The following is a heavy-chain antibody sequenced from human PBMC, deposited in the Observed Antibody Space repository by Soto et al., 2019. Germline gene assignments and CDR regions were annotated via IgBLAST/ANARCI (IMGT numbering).Heavy chain of an antibody. CDR2: ISYDGSNK. Sequence: PGGSLRLSCAASGFTFSSYGMHWVRQAPGKGLEWVAVISYDGSNKYYADSVKGRFTISRDNSKNTLYLQMNSLRAEDTAVYYCAKGRSNARLGYCSGGSCFPLDYWGQGTLVTVSS. CDR3: AKGRSNARLGYCSGGSCFPLDY. D-gene: IGHD2-15*01. CDR1: GFTFSSYG. J-gene: IGHJ4*02. V-gene: IGHV3-30*18.